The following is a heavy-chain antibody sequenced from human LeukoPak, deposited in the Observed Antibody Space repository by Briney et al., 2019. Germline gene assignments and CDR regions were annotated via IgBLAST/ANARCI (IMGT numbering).Heavy chain of an antibody. CDR2: IFSSGST. D-gene: IGHD2-15*01. CDR1: GGSISNYY. CDR3: ARHLPRTDIGYAFDI. J-gene: IGHJ3*02. Sequence: PSETLSLTCTVSGGSISNYYWSWIRQPPGKGLEWIGYIFSSGSTNYNPSLASGGNISLGTSKNQFSLRLRSVTAADTAVYYCARHLPRTDIGYAFDIWGQGTVVTVSS. V-gene: IGHV4-59*08.